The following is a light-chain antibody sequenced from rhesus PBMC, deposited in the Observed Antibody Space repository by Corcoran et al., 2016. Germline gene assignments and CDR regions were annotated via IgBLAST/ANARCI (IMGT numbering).Light chain of an antibody. V-gene: IGKV1-32*02. J-gene: IGKJ3*01. Sequence: DIQMSQSPSSLSASVGDRVTLTCRASQGISSYLNWYQQKQGKALKLLIYYANSLASGVPSRFSGSGSGKEVTLTISSLQPEDFATYYCQQGNSNPFTFGPGTKLDIK. CDR2: YAN. CDR1: QGISSY. CDR3: QQGNSNPFT.